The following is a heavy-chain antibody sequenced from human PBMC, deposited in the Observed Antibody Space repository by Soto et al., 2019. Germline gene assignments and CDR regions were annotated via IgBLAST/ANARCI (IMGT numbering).Heavy chain of an antibody. CDR1: GYTFTIYW. D-gene: IGHD2-15*01. CDR3: ARPAKPVAEHTHL. Sequence: GASLKISCQVSGYTFTIYWIGWVRPVPGKGLEWMGIIYPSDSDTRYSPSFQGQVTISADQSINTAYLQWDSLKASDTAIYYCARPAKPVAEHTHLRGQGTPGTLST. V-gene: IGHV5-51*01. CDR2: IYPSDSDT. J-gene: IGHJ4*02.